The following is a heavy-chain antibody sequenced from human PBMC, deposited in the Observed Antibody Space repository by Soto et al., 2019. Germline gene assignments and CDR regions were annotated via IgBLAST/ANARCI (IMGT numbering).Heavy chain of an antibody. CDR1: GFSFSSYR. V-gene: IGHV3-21*02. D-gene: IGHD3-22*01. J-gene: IGHJ4*02. Sequence: EVQLVESGGGLVKPGGSLRLSCAASGFSFSSYRMNWVRQAPGKGLEWVSCISGSSSYMYYADSVKGRFTISRDNAKNSLYLEMNSLSAEDTAVYYCARPDSSGYYFVQWGQGTLVSVS. CDR2: ISGSSSYM. CDR3: ARPDSSGYYFVQ.